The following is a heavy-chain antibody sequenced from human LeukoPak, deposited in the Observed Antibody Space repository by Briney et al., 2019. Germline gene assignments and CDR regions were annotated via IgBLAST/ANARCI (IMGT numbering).Heavy chain of an antibody. Sequence: PSETLSLTCTVSGGSISSSSYYWGWIRQPPGKGLEWIGSIYYSGSTYYNPSLKSRVTISVDTSKNQFSLKLSSVTAADTAVYYCARHLPCGGDCYSPFDYWGQGTLVTVSS. J-gene: IGHJ4*02. V-gene: IGHV4-39*01. CDR3: ARHLPCGGDCYSPFDY. CDR1: GGSISSSSYY. D-gene: IGHD2-21*01. CDR2: IYYSGST.